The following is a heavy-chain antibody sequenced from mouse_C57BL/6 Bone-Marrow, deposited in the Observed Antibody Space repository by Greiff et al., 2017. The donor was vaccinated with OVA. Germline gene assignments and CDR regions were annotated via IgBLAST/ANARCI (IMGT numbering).Heavy chain of an antibody. D-gene: IGHD2-2*01. V-gene: IGHV14-3*01. CDR2: IDPANGNT. CDR3: ARASYGYDRAWFAY. J-gene: IGHJ3*01. Sequence: EVQLVESVAELVRPGASVKLSCTASGFNIKNTYMHWVKQRPEQGLAWIGRIDPANGNTKYAPKFQGKATITADTSSNTAYLQLSSLTSEDTAIYYCARASYGYDRAWFAYWGQGTLVTVSA. CDR1: GFNIKNTY.